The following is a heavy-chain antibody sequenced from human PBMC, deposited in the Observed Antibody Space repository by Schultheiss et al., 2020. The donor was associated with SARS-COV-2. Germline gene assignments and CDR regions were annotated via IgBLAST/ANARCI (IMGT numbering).Heavy chain of an antibody. Sequence: SVKVYCKASGFTFATSTMQWVRQTRGQRLEWLGWIVVGSDKTNYAQKFQERVTITRDMSTGTAYMELSSLRSEDTAVYYCAASTPYYDIVTGFSPPWYFDYWGQGTPVTVSS. CDR3: AASTPYYDIVTGFSPPWYFDY. J-gene: IGHJ4*02. D-gene: IGHD3-9*01. CDR1: GFTFATST. V-gene: IGHV1-58*02. CDR2: IVVGSDKT.